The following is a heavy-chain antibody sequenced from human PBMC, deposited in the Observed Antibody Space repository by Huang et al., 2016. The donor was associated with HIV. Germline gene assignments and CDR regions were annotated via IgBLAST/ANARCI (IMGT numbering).Heavy chain of an antibody. J-gene: IGHJ4*02. Sequence: EVQLVESGGGLVQPGGSLRLSCAASGFTFSIYWMHWVRQAPGKGLFWVSRISSDGSSSGYADSVKGRFTISRDNAKNTLYLQMNSLRAEDTAVYYCVRDPRIQSWLNYFDYWGQGTLVSVSS. V-gene: IGHV3-74*01. CDR1: GFTFSIYW. CDR3: VRDPRIQSWLNYFDY. D-gene: IGHD3-22*01. CDR2: ISSDGSSS.